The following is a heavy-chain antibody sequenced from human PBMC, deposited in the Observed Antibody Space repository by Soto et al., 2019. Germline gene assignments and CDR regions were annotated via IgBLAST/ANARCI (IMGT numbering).Heavy chain of an antibody. V-gene: IGHV1-69*02. Sequence: QLQLVQSGAEAKKPGSSVKVSCKASGGTFSSYTISWERQAPGQGLEWMGRNIPILGIANYAQKFQGRVTITADKATSAAYMEMSSLRSEDTAVYYCASGTMVVSRYDYWGQGTLVAVSS. CDR2: NIPILGIA. J-gene: IGHJ4*02. D-gene: IGHD3-22*01. CDR3: ASGTMVVSRYDY. CDR1: GGTFSSYT.